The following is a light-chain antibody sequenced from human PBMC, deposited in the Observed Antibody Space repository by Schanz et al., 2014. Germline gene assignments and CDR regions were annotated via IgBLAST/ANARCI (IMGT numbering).Light chain of an antibody. Sequence: HSALTQPASVSGSPGQSITISCTGTSSDVGGYNYVSWYQQHPGKAPKLMIYDVSNRPSGVSNRFSGSKSGNTASLTISGLQAEDEADYYCSSYTSSSTLEVFGGGTKLTV. CDR1: SSDVGGYNY. CDR2: DVS. J-gene: IGLJ2*01. V-gene: IGLV2-14*01. CDR3: SSYTSSSTLEV.